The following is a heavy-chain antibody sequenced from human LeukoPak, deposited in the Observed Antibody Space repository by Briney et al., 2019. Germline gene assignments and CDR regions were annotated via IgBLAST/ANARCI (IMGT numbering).Heavy chain of an antibody. V-gene: IGHV3-23*01. CDR2: ISGSGGST. J-gene: IGHJ4*02. Sequence: GGSLRLSCAASGFTFSSYAMSWARQAPGKGLEWVSAISGSGGSTYYADSVKGRFTISRDNSKNTLYLQMNSLRAEDTAVYYCAKDSVVVAATTKIFDYWGQGTLVTVSS. D-gene: IGHD2-15*01. CDR1: GFTFSSYA. CDR3: AKDSVVVAATTKIFDY.